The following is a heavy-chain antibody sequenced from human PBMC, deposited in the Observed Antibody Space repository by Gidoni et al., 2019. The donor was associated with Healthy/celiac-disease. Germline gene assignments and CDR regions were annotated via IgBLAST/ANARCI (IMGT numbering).Heavy chain of an antibody. Sequence: EVQLLESGGGLVQPGGSLRLSCAASGLHFSSYAMSWVRQAPGKGLGWFSAFIGSGGSTYYADSVKGRFTISRDNSKNTLYLQMNSLRAEDTAVYYCAKDSSGYPYYYYYMDVWGKGTTVTVSS. J-gene: IGHJ6*03. CDR1: GLHFSSYA. V-gene: IGHV3-23*01. CDR2: FIGSGGST. D-gene: IGHD6-19*01. CDR3: AKDSSGYPYYYYYMDV.